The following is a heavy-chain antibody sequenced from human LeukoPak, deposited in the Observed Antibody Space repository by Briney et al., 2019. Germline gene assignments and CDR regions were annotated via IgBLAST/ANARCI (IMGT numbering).Heavy chain of an antibody. CDR2: ISTSGSST. Sequence: PGGSLTLSCAASGFTFSDFYMSWIRQAPGKGLEWISYISTSGSSTNYADSVKGRFTISRDNAKNSLYLQMNSLRAEDTAVYYCARDLIHRSGEADYWGQGTLVTVSS. CDR3: ARDLIHRSGEADY. CDR1: GFTFSDFY. J-gene: IGHJ4*02. D-gene: IGHD3-22*01. V-gene: IGHV3-11*05.